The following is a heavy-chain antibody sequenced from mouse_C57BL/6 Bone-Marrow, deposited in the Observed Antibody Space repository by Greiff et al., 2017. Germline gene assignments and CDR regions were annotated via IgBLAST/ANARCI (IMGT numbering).Heavy chain of an antibody. CDR2: IRSKSNNYAT. V-gene: IGHV10-1*01. D-gene: IGHD2-2*01. Sequence: EVKLVESGGGLVQPKGSLKLSCAASGFSFNTYAMNWVRQAPGKGLEWVARIRSKSNNYATYYADSVKDRFTISRDDSESMLYLQMNNLKTEDTAMYYCVRPVNYGYDVSAWFAYWGQGTLVTVSA. CDR3: VRPVNYGYDVSAWFAY. J-gene: IGHJ3*01. CDR1: GFSFNTYA.